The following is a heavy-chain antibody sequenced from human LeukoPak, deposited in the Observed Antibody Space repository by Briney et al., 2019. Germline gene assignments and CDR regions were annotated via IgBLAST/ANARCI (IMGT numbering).Heavy chain of an antibody. CDR1: GFTFSSYA. J-gene: IGHJ6*02. CDR3: ARGFDGMDV. CDR2: ISGSGGST. V-gene: IGHV3-23*01. Sequence: PGGSLRLSCAVSGFTFSSYAMSWVRQAPGKGLEWVSAISGSGGSTYYAESVKGRFTISRDNSKNTLYLQMNSLGVEDTAVYYCARGFDGMDVWGQGTTVTVSS.